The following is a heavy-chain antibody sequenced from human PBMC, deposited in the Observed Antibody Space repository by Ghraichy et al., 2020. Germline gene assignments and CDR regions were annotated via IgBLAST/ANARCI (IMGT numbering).Heavy chain of an antibody. V-gene: IGHV3-23*01. CDR3: ARGSALVVVPSAITWFDS. CDR1: GFNFRNYA. J-gene: IGHJ5*01. D-gene: IGHD2-2*01. Sequence: GGSLRLSCAASGFNFRNYAMSWVRQAPGKGLEWVSGISGSGGKTYYTDSVKGRFSISRDNAKNTLYLQMNSLSAEDTAVYYCARGSALVVVPSAITWFDSWGQGTLVTASS. CDR2: ISGSGGKT.